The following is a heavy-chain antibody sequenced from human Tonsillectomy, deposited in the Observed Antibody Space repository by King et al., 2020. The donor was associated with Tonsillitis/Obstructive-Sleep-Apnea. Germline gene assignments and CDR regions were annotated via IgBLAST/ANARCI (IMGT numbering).Heavy chain of an antibody. CDR2: ISSSSSTI. V-gene: IGHV3-48*02. CDR1: GFTFSSYS. D-gene: IGHD3-3*01. Sequence: VQLVESGGGLVQPGGSLRLSCAASGFTFSSYSMNWVRQAPGKGLEWVSYISSSSSTIYYADSVKGRFTISRDNAKNSLYLQMNSLRDEDTAVYYCARVRKCRITIFGVAPYYFDYWGQGTLVTVSS. CDR3: ARVRKCRITIFGVAPYYFDY. J-gene: IGHJ4*02.